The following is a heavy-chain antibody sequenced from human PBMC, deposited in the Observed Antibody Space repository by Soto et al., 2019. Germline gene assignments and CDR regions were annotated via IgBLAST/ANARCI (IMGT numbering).Heavy chain of an antibody. J-gene: IGHJ4*02. CDR3: ARGEHSYGPRFDY. Sequence: QVQLVQSGAEVKKPGSSVKVSCKASGGTFSSYSIYWVRQAPGQGLEWMGTITPILNVAIYAQRFRGRVTITADKSTSTAYMELSSLRSQDTALYYCARGEHSYGPRFDYWGQGTLVTVSS. CDR1: GGTFSSYS. D-gene: IGHD5-18*01. CDR2: ITPILNVA. V-gene: IGHV1-69*02.